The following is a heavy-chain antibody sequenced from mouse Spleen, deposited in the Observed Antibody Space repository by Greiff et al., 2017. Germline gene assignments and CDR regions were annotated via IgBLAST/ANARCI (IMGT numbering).Heavy chain of an antibody. D-gene: IGHD2-4*01. CDR3: ARQGYDYVFDY. CDR1: GFTFSDYY. Sequence: EVMLVESGGGLVQPGGSLKLSCAASGFTFSDYYMYWVRQTPEKRLEWVAYISNGGGSTYYPDTVKGRFTISRDNAKNTLYLQMSRLKSEDTAMYYCARQGYDYVFDYWGQGTTLTVSS. V-gene: IGHV5-12*01. CDR2: ISNGGGST. J-gene: IGHJ2*01.